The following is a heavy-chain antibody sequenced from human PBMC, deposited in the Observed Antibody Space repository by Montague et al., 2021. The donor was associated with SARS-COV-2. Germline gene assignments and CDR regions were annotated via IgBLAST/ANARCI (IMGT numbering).Heavy chain of an antibody. D-gene: IGHD4-23*01. Sequence: SETLSLTCTVSGGSVGSGSYYWSWIRQPPGKGLEWIGYIYYSGSTNYNPSLKSRVTISVDTSKNQFSLKLSSVTAADTAVYYCAAGEVVIPHRYYYYGMDVWGQGTTVTVSS. CDR3: AAGEVVIPHRYYYYGMDV. CDR1: GGSVGSGSYY. V-gene: IGHV4-61*01. CDR2: IYYSGST. J-gene: IGHJ6*02.